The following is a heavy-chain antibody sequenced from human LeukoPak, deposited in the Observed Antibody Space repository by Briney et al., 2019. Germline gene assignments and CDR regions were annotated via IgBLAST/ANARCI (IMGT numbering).Heavy chain of an antibody. V-gene: IGHV4-59*08. CDR1: GGSISSYY. CDR3: ARGGTTVTPGLLWFDP. CDR2: IYYSGST. Sequence: SETLSLTCTVSGGSISSYYWSWIRQPPGKGLEWIGYIYYSGSTNYNPSLKSRVTISVDTSKNQFSLKLSSVTAADTAVYYCARGGTTVTPGLLWFDPWGQGTLVTVSS. D-gene: IGHD4-17*01. J-gene: IGHJ5*02.